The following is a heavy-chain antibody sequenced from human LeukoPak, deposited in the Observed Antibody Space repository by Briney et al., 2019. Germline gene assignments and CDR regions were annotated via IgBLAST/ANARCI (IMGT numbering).Heavy chain of an antibody. J-gene: IGHJ4*02. CDR1: GFAFSTFW. CDR3: AGWDRSHWFDY. D-gene: IGHD1-1*01. CDR2: IKQDGSEK. Sequence: PGGSLRLSCAASGFAFSTFWMGWVRQAPGNGLEWVANIKQDGSEKSYADSLKARFTISRDNGKNSLYLQMNSLRADDTAVYYCAGWDRSHWFDYRSQGTLVTVSS. V-gene: IGHV3-7*04.